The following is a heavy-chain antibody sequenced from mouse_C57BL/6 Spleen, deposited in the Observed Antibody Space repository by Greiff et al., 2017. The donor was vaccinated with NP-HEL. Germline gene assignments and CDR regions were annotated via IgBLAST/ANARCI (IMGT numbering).Heavy chain of an antibody. CDR2: IYPGSGNT. J-gene: IGHJ4*01. V-gene: IGHV1-66*01. Sequence: VQLHQSGPELVKPGASVKISCKASGYSFTSYYIHWVKQRPGQGLEWIGWIYPGSGNTKYNEKFKGKATLTADTSSSTAYMQLSSLTSEDSAVYYCARSYYGSGYAMDYWGQGTSVTVSS. CDR1: GYSFTSYY. CDR3: ARSYYGSGYAMDY. D-gene: IGHD1-1*01.